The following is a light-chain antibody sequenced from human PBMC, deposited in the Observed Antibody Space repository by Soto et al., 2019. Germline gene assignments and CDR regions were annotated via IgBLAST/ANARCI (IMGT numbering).Light chain of an antibody. CDR1: QAISSA. Sequence: ANQFTRSPSSLSASVGDRVTITCRASQAISSALAWYQQKPGKPPKLLIYDASTLQSGVPSRFSGTASGTDFTLTINSMQPEDFANYYCQQFNNWPVTLGPGTKVDIK. CDR2: DAS. V-gene: IGKV1D-13*01. J-gene: IGKJ3*01. CDR3: QQFNNWPVT.